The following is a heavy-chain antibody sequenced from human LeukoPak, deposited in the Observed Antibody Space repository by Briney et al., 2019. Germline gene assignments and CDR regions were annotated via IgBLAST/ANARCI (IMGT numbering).Heavy chain of an antibody. CDR3: ARDLLYYYDSSGYYPNWFDP. CDR1: GFTFSSYS. V-gene: IGHV3-21*01. D-gene: IGHD3-22*01. Sequence: GGSLRLSCAASGFTFSSYSMNWVRQAPGKGLEWVSSIRSSSSYIYYADSVKGRFTISRDNAKNSLYLQMNSLRAEDTAVYYCARDLLYYYDSSGYYPNWFDPWGQGTEVTVSA. J-gene: IGHJ5*02. CDR2: IRSSSSYI.